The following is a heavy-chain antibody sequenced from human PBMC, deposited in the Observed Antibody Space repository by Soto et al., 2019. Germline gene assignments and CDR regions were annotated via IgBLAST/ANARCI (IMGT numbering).Heavy chain of an antibody. V-gene: IGHV1-58*01. D-gene: IGHD1-26*01. Sequence: QMQLVQSGPEVKKPGTSVKVSCKASGFTFTSSAVQWVRQASGQRLVWIGWIVVGSGNTNYAQKFQERVTITRDMSTSTAYMELSSLRSEDTAVYYCAAESIVGADYAFDIWGQGTMVTVSS. CDR2: IVVGSGNT. CDR3: AAESIVGADYAFDI. CDR1: GFTFTSSA. J-gene: IGHJ3*02.